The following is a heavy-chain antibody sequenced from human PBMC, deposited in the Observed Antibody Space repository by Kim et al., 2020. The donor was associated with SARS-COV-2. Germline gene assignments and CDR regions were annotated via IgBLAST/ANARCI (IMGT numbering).Heavy chain of an antibody. CDR2: INAGNGNT. J-gene: IGHJ5*02. V-gene: IGHV1-3*01. CDR1: GYTFTSYA. CDR3: ASGPITMVRGVINGWFDP. D-gene: IGHD3-10*01. Sequence: ASVKVSCKASGYTFTSYAMHWVRQAPGQRLEWMGWINAGNGNTKYSQKFQGRVTITRDTSASTAYMELSSLRSEDTAVYYCASGPITMVRGVINGWFDPWGQGTLVTVSS.